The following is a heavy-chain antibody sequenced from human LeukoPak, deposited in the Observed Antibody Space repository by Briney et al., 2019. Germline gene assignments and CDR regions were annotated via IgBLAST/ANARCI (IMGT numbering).Heavy chain of an antibody. V-gene: IGHV3-30-3*01. Sequence: QSGGSLRLSCAASGFTFSSYAMHWVRQAPGKGLEWVAVISYDGSNKYYADSVKGRFTISRDNSKNTLYLQMNSLRAEDTAMYYCARVGDGYNDVLYYFDYWGQGTLVTVSS. CDR2: ISYDGSNK. J-gene: IGHJ4*02. D-gene: IGHD5-24*01. CDR1: GFTFSSYA. CDR3: ARVGDGYNDVLYYFDY.